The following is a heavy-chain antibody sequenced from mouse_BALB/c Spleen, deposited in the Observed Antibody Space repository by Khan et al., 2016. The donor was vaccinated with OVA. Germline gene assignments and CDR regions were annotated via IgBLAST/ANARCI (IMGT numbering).Heavy chain of an antibody. CDR2: VNPNNGDT. Sequence: EVQLQQSGPDLVKPGASVKISCKASGYSFTVYYMTWVKQSHGKSPEWIGRVNPNNGDTNYNQNFKGKAILTADTSSNTAYMELSSLTSEDSAVFYCDSGYELFTYWGQGTLVTVSA. CDR1: GYSFTVYY. J-gene: IGHJ3*01. V-gene: IGHV1-26*01. D-gene: IGHD2-2*01. CDR3: DSGYELFTY.